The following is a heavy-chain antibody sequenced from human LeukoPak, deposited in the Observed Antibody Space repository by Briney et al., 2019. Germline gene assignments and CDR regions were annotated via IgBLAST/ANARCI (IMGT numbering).Heavy chain of an antibody. J-gene: IGHJ6*04. CDR2: INAGNGKT. CDR3: ARASIVATRYYFYGMDV. D-gene: IGHD5-12*01. Sequence: VSVKVSCKASGFPLSTYAIHWVRQAPGQSLEWVGWINAGNGKTEYAQKLHDRVTITRDTSASTADMELSSLRSEDTAVYYCARASIVATRYYFYGMDVWGKGTTVIVSS. V-gene: IGHV1-3*01. CDR1: GFPLSTYA.